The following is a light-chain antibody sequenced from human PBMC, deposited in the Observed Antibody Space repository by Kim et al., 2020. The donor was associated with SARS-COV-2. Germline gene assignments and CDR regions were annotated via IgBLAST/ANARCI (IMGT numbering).Light chain of an antibody. V-gene: IGLV2-14*01. CDR1: SSDVGGYNF. J-gene: IGLJ1*01. CDR2: DVT. CDR3: SSYTSNTKGL. Sequence: QSALTQPASVSGSPGQSITISCTGPSSDVGGYNFVSWYQQHPGKAPKLIIYDVTKRPSGVSNRFSASKSGNTASLTISGLQAEDEADYYCSSYTSNTKGLFGTGTKVTVL.